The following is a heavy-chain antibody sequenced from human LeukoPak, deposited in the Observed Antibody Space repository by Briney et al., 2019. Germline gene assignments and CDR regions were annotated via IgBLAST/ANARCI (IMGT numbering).Heavy chain of an antibody. D-gene: IGHD1-14*01. CDR1: GSTFTGYY. CDR2: INPDSGAT. V-gene: IGHV1-2*02. Sequence: GASVKVSCKASGSTFTGYYMHWVRQAPGQGLGWMGWINPDSGATNDAQRFQGRVTRTRDTSISTAYMELSRLRSDDTALYYCARSEMADYWGQGTLVTVSS. CDR3: ARSEMADY. J-gene: IGHJ4*02.